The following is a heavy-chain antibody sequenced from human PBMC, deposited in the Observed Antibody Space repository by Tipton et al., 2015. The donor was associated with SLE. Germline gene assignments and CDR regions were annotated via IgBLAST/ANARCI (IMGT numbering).Heavy chain of an antibody. CDR3: ARLYSGLDY. CDR2: IYSGGRT. CDR1: GGSISGHY. V-gene: IGHV4-59*11. J-gene: IGHJ4*02. Sequence: TLSLTCTVSGGSISGHYWSWIRQPPGKGLEWIGYIYSGGRTNYNPSLKSRVTISVDTSKNQFSLKVSSATAADTAVYYCARLYSGLDYWGQGTLVTVSS. D-gene: IGHD1-26*01.